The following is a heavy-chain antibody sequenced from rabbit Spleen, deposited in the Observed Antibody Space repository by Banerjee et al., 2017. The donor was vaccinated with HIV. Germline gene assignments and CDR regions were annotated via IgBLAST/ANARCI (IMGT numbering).Heavy chain of an antibody. J-gene: IGHJ4*01. CDR2: IVPIFGVT. V-gene: IGHV1S47*01. Sequence: QEQLEESGGGLVKPEGSLTLTCTASGFDFSTYSMSWVRQAPGKGLEWIGYIVPIFGVTYYANWVNGRFTISSNDAQNTLYLQLNSLTAADTATYFCVREAGYGGYGDANLWGPGTLVTVS. CDR1: GFDFSTYS. CDR3: VREAGYGGYGDANL. D-gene: IGHD6-1*01.